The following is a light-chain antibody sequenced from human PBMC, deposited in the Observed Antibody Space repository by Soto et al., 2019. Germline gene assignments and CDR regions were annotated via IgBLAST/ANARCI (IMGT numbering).Light chain of an antibody. V-gene: IGKV1-8*01. CDR1: QGISSY. Sequence: AIRMTQSPSSLSASTGDRVTITCRASQGISSYLAWYQQKPGKAPKLLIYAASTLQTGVPSRFSGSGSGTDFTLTIRCLQSDDFATYYCQQYFSYPLTFGRGTKVDLK. J-gene: IGKJ1*01. CDR2: AAS. CDR3: QQYFSYPLT.